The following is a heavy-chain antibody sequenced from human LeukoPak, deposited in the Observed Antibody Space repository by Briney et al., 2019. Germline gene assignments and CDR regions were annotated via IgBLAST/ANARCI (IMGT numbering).Heavy chain of an antibody. CDR1: GYTFTSYD. CDR2: MNPNSGNT. J-gene: IGHJ6*02. D-gene: IGHD5-18*01. Sequence: ASVKVSCKASGYTFTSYDINWVRQATGQGLEWMGWMNPNSGNTGYAQKFQGRVTMTRNTSISTAYMELSSLRSEDTAVYYCARGIQPWPGQVYYYYGMDVWGRGTTVTVSS. V-gene: IGHV1-8*01. CDR3: ARGIQPWPGQVYYYYGMDV.